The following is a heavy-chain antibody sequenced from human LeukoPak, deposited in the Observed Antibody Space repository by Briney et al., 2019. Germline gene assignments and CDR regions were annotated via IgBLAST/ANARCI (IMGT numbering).Heavy chain of an antibody. V-gene: IGHV5-51*01. CDR3: ARSAAARRGLYFDY. CDR1: GYSFTSYW. Sequence: GESLKIYCKGFGYSFTSYWISWVRQMPGKGLEWMGIIYPGDSDTKYSPSVQGQVTISADKSISTAYLQWSSLKASDTAMYYCARSAAARRGLYFDYWGQGTLVTISS. D-gene: IGHD6-6*01. J-gene: IGHJ4*02. CDR2: IYPGDSDT.